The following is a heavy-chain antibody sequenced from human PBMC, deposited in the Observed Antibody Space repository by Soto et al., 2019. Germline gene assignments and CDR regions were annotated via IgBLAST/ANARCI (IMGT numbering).Heavy chain of an antibody. CDR1: GGTFSSYA. CDR3: ARGYCSSTSCYLQRYYYYGMDV. J-gene: IGHJ6*02. D-gene: IGHD2-2*01. Sequence: SVKVSCKASGGTFSSYAISWVRQAPGQGLEWMGGIIPIFGTANYAQKFQGRVTITADESTSTAYMELSSLRSEDTAVYYCARGYCSSTSCYLQRYYYYGMDVWGQGTTVTVSS. V-gene: IGHV1-69*13. CDR2: IIPIFGTA.